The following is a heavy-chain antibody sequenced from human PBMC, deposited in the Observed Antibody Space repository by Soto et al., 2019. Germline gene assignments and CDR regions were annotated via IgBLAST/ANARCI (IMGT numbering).Heavy chain of an antibody. CDR3: ATLGLQQVF. CDR1: GFTFNTW. D-gene: IGHD2-21*02. J-gene: IGHJ4*02. V-gene: IGHV3-74*01. CDR2: IDSDGSIT. Sequence: PGGSLRLSCAASGFTFNTWMHWVRQAPGEGLVWVSSIDSDGSITSYADPVKGRFTISRDNAKNTLYLQMNSLRAEDTAVYYCATLGLQQVFWGQGTLVTVSS.